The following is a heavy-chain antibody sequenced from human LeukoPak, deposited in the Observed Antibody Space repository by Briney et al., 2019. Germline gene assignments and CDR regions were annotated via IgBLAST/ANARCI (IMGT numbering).Heavy chain of an antibody. CDR2: ISSSSTYT. V-gene: IGHV3-21*04. CDR3: AKDQFLLLWFGEFDY. J-gene: IGHJ4*02. CDR1: GHPFSSFT. D-gene: IGHD3-10*01. Sequence: PGGSLRLSCTVSGHPFSSFTLNWVRQSPGKGLEWVSSISSSSTYTYYADSVKGRFTISRDNSKNTLYLQMNSLRAEDTAVYYCAKDQFLLLWFGEFDYWGQGTLVTVSS.